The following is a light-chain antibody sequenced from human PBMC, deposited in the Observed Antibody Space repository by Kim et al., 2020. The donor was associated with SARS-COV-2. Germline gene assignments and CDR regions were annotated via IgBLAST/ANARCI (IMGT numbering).Light chain of an antibody. V-gene: IGLV2-11*01. Sequence: PGQSVTISCTGTISDVGTYNYVSWYQQNPGKAPNLMIYDVTKRPSGVPDRFSGSKSGNTASLTISGLQAEDEADYYCCSYAGSYTLFGGGTKLTVL. CDR2: DVT. CDR1: ISDVGTYNY. J-gene: IGLJ3*02. CDR3: CSYAGSYTL.